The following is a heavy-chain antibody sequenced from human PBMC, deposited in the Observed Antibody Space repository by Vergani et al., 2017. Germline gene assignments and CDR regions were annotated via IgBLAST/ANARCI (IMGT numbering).Heavy chain of an antibody. V-gene: IGHV4-59*01. CDR2: IYYSGST. D-gene: IGHD1-26*01. CDR1: GGSISSYY. Sequence: QVQLQESGPGLVKPSETLSLTCTVSGGSISSYYWSWIRQPPGKGLEWIGYIYYSGSTNYNPSLKSRVTISVDTSKNQFSLKLSSVTAADTAVYYCARMELRSAFDIWGQGTMVTVSS. CDR3: ARMELRSAFDI. J-gene: IGHJ3*02.